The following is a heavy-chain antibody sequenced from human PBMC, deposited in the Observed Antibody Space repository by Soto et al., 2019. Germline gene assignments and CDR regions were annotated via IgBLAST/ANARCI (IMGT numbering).Heavy chain of an antibody. V-gene: IGHV1-69*06. D-gene: IGHD3-10*01. CDR3: ARGVYGSGNYYTGPSAFDL. J-gene: IGHJ3*01. CDR1: GGSLSDHG. Sequence: QVQLEQSGAEVKKPGSSVKISCKASGGSLSDHGVSWLRQAPGQGLEWVGGTIPVFNAAKYAPKFQGRVTIAADKSTNTAYMALGSLRSDDTAFYYCARGVYGSGNYYTGPSAFDLWGQGTLVIVSS. CDR2: TIPVFNAA.